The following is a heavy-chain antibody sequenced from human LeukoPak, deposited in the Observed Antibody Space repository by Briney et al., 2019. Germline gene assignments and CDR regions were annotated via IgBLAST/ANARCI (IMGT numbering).Heavy chain of an antibody. V-gene: IGHV1-69*04. CDR3: AREWFGELLYGYYGMDV. D-gene: IGHD3-10*01. Sequence: ASVKVSCKASGGTFSSYAISWVRQAPGQGLEWMGRIIPILGIANYAQKFQGRVTITADKSTSTAYMELSSLRSEDTAVYYCAREWFGELLYGYYGMDVWGQGTTVTVSS. CDR2: IIPILGIA. CDR1: GGTFSSYA. J-gene: IGHJ6*02.